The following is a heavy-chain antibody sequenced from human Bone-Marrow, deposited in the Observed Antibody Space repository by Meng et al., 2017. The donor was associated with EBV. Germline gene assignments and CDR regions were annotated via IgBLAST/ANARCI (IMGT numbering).Heavy chain of an antibody. CDR1: GYTFTGYG. CDR3: ARDQGMRGVAVTGIDY. J-gene: IGHJ4*02. V-gene: IGHV1-18*01. CDR2: NSPADDNT. D-gene: IGHD6-19*01. Sequence: QVQLGHAVSEVKKPVASWKVAFKASGYTFTGYGISWLRQAPGQGPEWMGWNSPADDNTHTAQKFQGRITMTADTSTTTAYMELTSLTSDDTALYYCARDQGMRGVAVTGIDYWGQGTLVTVSS.